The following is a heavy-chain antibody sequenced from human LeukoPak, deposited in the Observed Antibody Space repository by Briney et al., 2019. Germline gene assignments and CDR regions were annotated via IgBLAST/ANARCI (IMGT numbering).Heavy chain of an antibody. J-gene: IGHJ4*02. CDR3: ARGQRRHIDMAPSFDY. D-gene: IGHD5-24*01. CDR2: INDDGSTT. CDR1: GFTFSRSW. Sequence: GGSLRLSCAASGFTFSRSWMHWVRQAPGKGLVWVSRINDDGSTTSYADSMKGRFTISRDNSKNTLYLQMNSLRGEDTAVYSCARGQRRHIDMAPSFDYWGQGTLVTVSS. V-gene: IGHV3-74*01.